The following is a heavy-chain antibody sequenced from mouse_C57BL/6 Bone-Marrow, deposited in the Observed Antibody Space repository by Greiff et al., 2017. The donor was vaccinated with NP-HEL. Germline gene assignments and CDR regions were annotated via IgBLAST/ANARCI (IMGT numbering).Heavy chain of an antibody. Sequence: QVQLKESGAELVRPGASVTLSCKASGYTFTDYEMHWVKQTPVHGLEWIGAIDPETGGTAYNQKFKGKAILTADKSSSTAYMELRSLTSEDSAVYYCTRGNYGNSAWFAYWGQGTLVTVSA. V-gene: IGHV1-15*01. CDR3: TRGNYGNSAWFAY. J-gene: IGHJ3*01. CDR2: IDPETGGT. D-gene: IGHD2-1*01. CDR1: GYTFTDYE.